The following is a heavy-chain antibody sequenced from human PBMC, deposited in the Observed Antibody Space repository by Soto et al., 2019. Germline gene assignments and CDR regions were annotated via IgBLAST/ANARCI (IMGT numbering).Heavy chain of an antibody. CDR3: ARRGLRYFDWLLIDY. J-gene: IGHJ4*02. CDR1: GYSFTSYW. Sequence: GESLKISCKGSGYSFTSYWIGWVRQMPGKGLEWMGIIYPGDSDTRYSPSFQGQVTISADKSISTAYLQWSSLKASDTAMYYCARRGLRYFDWLLIDYWGQGTLVTVSS. D-gene: IGHD3-9*01. V-gene: IGHV5-51*01. CDR2: IYPGDSDT.